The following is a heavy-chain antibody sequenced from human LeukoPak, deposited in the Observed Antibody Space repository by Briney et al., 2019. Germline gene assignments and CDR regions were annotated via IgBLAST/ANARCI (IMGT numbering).Heavy chain of an antibody. J-gene: IGHJ4*02. CDR3: ARSGDILTGYYTTIDY. V-gene: IGHV1-18*01. D-gene: IGHD3-9*01. CDR1: GYTFTSYG. Sequence: ASVKVSCKASGYTFTSYGISWVRQAPGQGLECMGWISAYNGNTNYAQKLQGRVTMTTDTSTSTAYMELRSLRSDDTAVYYCARSGDILTGYYTTIDYWGQGTLVTVSS. CDR2: ISAYNGNT.